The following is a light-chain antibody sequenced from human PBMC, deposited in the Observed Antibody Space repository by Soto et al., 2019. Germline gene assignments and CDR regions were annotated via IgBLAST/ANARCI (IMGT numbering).Light chain of an antibody. V-gene: IGKV3-11*01. Sequence: EIVLTQSPATLSLSPGERATLSCRASQSVGSYLAWYQQKPGQAPRLLIYGTANRATGIPGSFSGSGSETDFTLTISSLEPEDCGVYYCQHRGKWPRTFGQGTKLEIK. CDR3: QHRGKWPRT. CDR1: QSVGSY. CDR2: GTA. J-gene: IGKJ2*01.